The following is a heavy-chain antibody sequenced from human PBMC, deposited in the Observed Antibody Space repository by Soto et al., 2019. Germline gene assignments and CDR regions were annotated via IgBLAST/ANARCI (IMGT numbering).Heavy chain of an antibody. J-gene: IGHJ6*02. CDR3: SRVGCSDSKCYTRGMDV. CDR2: IYSDGTT. V-gene: IGHV4-4*07. D-gene: IGHD2-15*01. CDR1: GGTISGYY. Sequence: SETLSLTCTVPGGTISGYYWSWVRQPAGKGLEWVGRIYSDGTTNYSPSLKSRVTMSLDTSKDQFSLHLNSVTAADTAVYYCSRVGCSDSKCYTRGMDVWGQGTTVTVSS.